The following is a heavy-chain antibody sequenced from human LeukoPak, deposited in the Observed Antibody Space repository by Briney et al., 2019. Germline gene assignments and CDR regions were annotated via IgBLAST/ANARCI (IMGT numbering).Heavy chain of an antibody. J-gene: IGHJ4*02. CDR1: GFTFSNYA. CDR2: VSGSGGST. V-gene: IGHV3-23*01. Sequence: PGGSLRLSCAASGFTFSNYAMSWFRQAPGKGLEWVSTVSGSGGSTYYADSVKGRFTISRDNSKNTLYLQMNSLRAEDTAVYYCAKRIGSCNSISCLYFDHWGQGALVTVSS. D-gene: IGHD2-2*01. CDR3: AKRIGSCNSISCLYFDH.